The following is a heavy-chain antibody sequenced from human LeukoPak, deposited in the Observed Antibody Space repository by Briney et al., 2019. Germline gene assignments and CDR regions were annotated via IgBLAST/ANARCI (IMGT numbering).Heavy chain of an antibody. Sequence: GASVKVSCKASGYTFTSYAMHWVRQAPGQRLEWMGWINAGNGNTKYSQKFQGRVTITRDTSASTAYMELSSLRSEDTAVYYCARDIGRYQEFDYWGQGTLVTVSS. CDR1: GYTFTSYA. V-gene: IGHV1-3*01. J-gene: IGHJ4*02. CDR2: INAGNGNT. D-gene: IGHD1-26*01. CDR3: ARDIGRYQEFDY.